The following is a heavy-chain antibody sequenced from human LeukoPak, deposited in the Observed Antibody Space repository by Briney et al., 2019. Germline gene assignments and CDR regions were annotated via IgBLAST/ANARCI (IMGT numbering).Heavy chain of an antibody. J-gene: IGHJ1*01. CDR2: IYHSGST. CDR1: GYSISSGYY. D-gene: IGHD3-10*01. Sequence: SETLSLTCTVSGYSISSGYYWGWIRQPPGKGLEWIGSIYHSGSTYYNPSLKSRVTISVDTSKNQFSLKLSSVTAADTAVYYCARGRQYFQHWGQGTLVTVSS. CDR3: ARGRQYFQH. V-gene: IGHV4-38-2*02.